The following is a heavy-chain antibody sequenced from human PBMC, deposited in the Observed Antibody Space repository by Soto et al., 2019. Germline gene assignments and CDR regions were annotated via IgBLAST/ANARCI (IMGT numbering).Heavy chain of an antibody. V-gene: IGHV1-3*01. D-gene: IGHD4-17*01. CDR3: ARGSSGDYAYYGMDV. Sequence: ASVKVSCKASGYTFTSYAMHWVRQAPGQRLEWMGWINAGNGNTKYSQKFQGRVTITRDTSASTAYMELSSLRSEDTAVYYCARGSSGDYAYYGMDVWGQGTTVTVSS. J-gene: IGHJ6*02. CDR2: INAGNGNT. CDR1: GYTFTSYA.